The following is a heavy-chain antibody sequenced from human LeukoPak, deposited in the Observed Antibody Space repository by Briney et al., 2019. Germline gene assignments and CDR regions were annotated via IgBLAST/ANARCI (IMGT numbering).Heavy chain of an antibody. CDR3: ARDYLLWFGESSNWFDP. D-gene: IGHD3-10*01. CDR2: IYTCGST. V-gene: IGHV4-61*02. Sequence: SETLSLTCTVSGGSISSGSYYWSWIRQPAGKGLEWIGRIYTCGSTNYNPSLKSRVTISVDTSKNQFSLKLSSVTAADTAVYYCARDYLLWFGESSNWFDPWGQGTLVTVSS. J-gene: IGHJ5*02. CDR1: GGSISSGSYY.